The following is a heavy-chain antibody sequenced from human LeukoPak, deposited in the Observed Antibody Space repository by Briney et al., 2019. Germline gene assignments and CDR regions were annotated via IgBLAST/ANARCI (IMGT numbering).Heavy chain of an antibody. CDR1: GFTFSSYG. V-gene: IGHV3-30*02. CDR2: IRYDGSNK. CDR3: AKGVSFVDY. Sequence: GGSLTLSCAASGFTFSSYGMHWVRQPPGKGLEGVAFIRYDGSNKYYADSVKGRFPISRDNSKNTLYLQMNSLRAEDTAVYYCAKGVSFVDYWGQGTMVTVSS. D-gene: IGHD3-16*02. J-gene: IGHJ4*02.